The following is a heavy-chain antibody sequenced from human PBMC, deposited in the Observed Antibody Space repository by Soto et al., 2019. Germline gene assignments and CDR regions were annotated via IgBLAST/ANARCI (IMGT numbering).Heavy chain of an antibody. CDR2: IYYSGST. Sequence: PSETLSLTCTVSGGSISGGGYYWSWIRQHPGKGLEWIGYIYYSGSTYYNPSLKSRVTISVDTSKNQFSLKLSSVTAADTAVYYCAGVLVRGSGGMDVWGQGTTVTVSS. CDR1: GGSISGGGYY. CDR3: AGVLVRGSGGMDV. D-gene: IGHD3-10*01. J-gene: IGHJ6*02. V-gene: IGHV4-31*03.